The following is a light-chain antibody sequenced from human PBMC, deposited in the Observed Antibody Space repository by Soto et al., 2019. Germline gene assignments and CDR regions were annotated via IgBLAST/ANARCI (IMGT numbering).Light chain of an antibody. CDR2: AAS. CDR3: QKYSSVPV. Sequence: DIKMTQSPTSLSASVGDRVTITCRASQDIRNFVAWYQQKPGKAPKLLIYAASTLQSGVPSRFSGSGSGTDFTLTMNSLQPEDVATYSCQKYSSVPVFGPGTKVEIK. V-gene: IGKV1-27*01. CDR1: QDIRNF. J-gene: IGKJ3*01.